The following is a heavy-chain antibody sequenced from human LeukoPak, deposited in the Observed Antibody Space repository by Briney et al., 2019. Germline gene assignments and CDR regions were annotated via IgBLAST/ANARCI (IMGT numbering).Heavy chain of an antibody. CDR1: GYTFTSYG. Sequence: ASVKVCCKASGYTFTSYGISWVRQAPGQGLEWMGWISAYNGNTNYAQKLQGRVTMTTDTSTSTAYMELRSLRSDDTAVYYCARDVGGYSYEPGDLWGRGTLVTVSS. CDR2: ISAYNGNT. V-gene: IGHV1-18*04. J-gene: IGHJ2*01. CDR3: ARDVGGYSYEPGDL. D-gene: IGHD5-18*01.